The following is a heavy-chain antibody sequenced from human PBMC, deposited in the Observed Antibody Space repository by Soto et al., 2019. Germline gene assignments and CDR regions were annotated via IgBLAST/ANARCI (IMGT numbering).Heavy chain of an antibody. D-gene: IGHD3-22*01. V-gene: IGHV4-30-4*01. J-gene: IGHJ4*02. CDR2: IYYSGST. CDR3: ARGYDSSGYYEAVDY. CDR1: GGSISSGDYY. Sequence: PSETLSLTCTVSGGSISSGDYYWSWIRQPPGKGLEWIGYIYYSGSTYYNPSLKSRVTISVDTSKNQFSLKLSSVTAADTAVYYCARGYDSSGYYEAVDYWGQGTLVTVSS.